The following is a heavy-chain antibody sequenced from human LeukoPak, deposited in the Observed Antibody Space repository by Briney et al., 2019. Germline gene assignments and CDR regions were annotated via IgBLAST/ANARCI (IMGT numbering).Heavy chain of an antibody. CDR3: ARGVKTATPYTFDY. Sequence: SQTLSLTCTVSGGSISSGSYYWSWIRQPAGKGLEWIGRIYTSGSTNYNPSLKSRVTISVDTSKNQFSLKLSSVTAADTAVYYCARGVKTATPYTFDYWGQGTLVTVSS. V-gene: IGHV4-61*02. CDR2: IYTSGST. J-gene: IGHJ4*02. D-gene: IGHD5-24*01. CDR1: GGSISSGSYY.